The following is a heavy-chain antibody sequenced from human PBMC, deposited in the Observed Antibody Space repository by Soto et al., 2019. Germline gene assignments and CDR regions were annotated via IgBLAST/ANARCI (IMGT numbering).Heavy chain of an antibody. CDR2: INHRGRT. Sequence: SETLSLTCAVYGGSFSGYYWTWIRQPPGKGLEWIGEINHRGRTNYTPSLKSRVTISVDTSKNQFSLKLSSVTAADTAAYYCARGNPLIEQPCHFDSWGRGRRVTVSS. D-gene: IGHD3-16*01. CDR3: ARGNPLIEQPCHFDS. J-gene: IGHJ4*02. V-gene: IGHV4-34*01. CDR1: GGSFSGYY.